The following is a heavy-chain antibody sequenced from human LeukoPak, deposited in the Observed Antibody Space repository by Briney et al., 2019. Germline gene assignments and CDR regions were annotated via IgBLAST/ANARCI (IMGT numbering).Heavy chain of an antibody. Sequence: GESLKISCQGSGYSFSHHWIAWVRKMPGKGLEWMAMMYPGDSDTRYSPSFQGQVTISVDKSISTAYLQWNSLKASDTGMYYRARRDTSGSLFWFDPWGQGTLVTVSS. CDR2: MYPGDSDT. CDR3: ARRDTSGSLFWFDP. D-gene: IGHD3-10*01. V-gene: IGHV5-51*01. CDR1: GYSFSHHW. J-gene: IGHJ5*02.